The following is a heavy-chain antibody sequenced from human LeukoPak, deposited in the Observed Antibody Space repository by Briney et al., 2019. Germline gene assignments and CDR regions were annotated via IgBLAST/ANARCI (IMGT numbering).Heavy chain of an antibody. CDR3: ASGMRVGPNI. CDR1: GFTFDDYA. CDR2: ITWNRDNI. V-gene: IGHV3-9*01. Sequence: GGSLRLSCAASGFTFDDYAMHWVRQAPGKGLEWVSGITWNRDNIGYGDSVKGRFTISRDNAKNSLYLQMNSLRAEDTAVYYCASGMRVGPNIWGQGTLVTVSS. D-gene: IGHD1-26*01. J-gene: IGHJ4*02.